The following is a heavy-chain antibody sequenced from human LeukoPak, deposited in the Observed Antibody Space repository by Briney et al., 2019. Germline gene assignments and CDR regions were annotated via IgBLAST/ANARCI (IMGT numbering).Heavy chain of an antibody. CDR2: IKQDGSEK. Sequence: GSLGLSCAASGFTFSSYWMSWVRQAPGKGLEWVANIKQDGSEKYYVDSVKGRFTISRDNAKNSLDLQMNSLRAEDTAVYYCARGLGLLWFGEFPPPLRYYYMDVWGKGTTVTVSS. D-gene: IGHD3-10*01. CDR3: ARGLGLLWFGEFPPPLRYYYMDV. J-gene: IGHJ6*03. CDR1: GFTFSSYW. V-gene: IGHV3-7*01.